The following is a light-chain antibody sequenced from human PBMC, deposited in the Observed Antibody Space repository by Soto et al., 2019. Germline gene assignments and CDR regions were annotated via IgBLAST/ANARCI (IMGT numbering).Light chain of an antibody. CDR3: TSYTTSSTYV. J-gene: IGLJ1*01. Sequence: QSVLTQPASVSRSPGQSIAISCTGTSSDVGGYNYVSWYQQHPGKAPKLMLYDVAIRPSGVSDRFSGSKSGNTASLTISGLQAEDEADYYCTSYTTSSTYVFGTGTKVTVL. CDR1: SSDVGGYNY. V-gene: IGLV2-14*01. CDR2: DVA.